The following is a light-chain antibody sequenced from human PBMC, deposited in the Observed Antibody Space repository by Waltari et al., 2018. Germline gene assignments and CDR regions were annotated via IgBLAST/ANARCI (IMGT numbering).Light chain of an antibody. Sequence: QSVLTQPPSVSAAPGQMVTISCSGSSSNMGNNNVSWYQHLPGTAPKVFIYDNNRRPSEIPDRFSGSKSATSATLAIAGLQTGDEADYYCGTWDSTLSAWVFGGGTRLTVL. J-gene: IGLJ3*02. CDR2: DNN. V-gene: IGLV1-51*01. CDR1: SSNMGNNN. CDR3: GTWDSTLSAWV.